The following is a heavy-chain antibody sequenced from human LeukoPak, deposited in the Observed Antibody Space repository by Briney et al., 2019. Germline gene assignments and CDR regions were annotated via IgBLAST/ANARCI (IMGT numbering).Heavy chain of an antibody. D-gene: IGHD3-10*01. CDR3: ARVRSGHFDY. CDR2: IYYSGST. V-gene: IGHV4-31*03. J-gene: IGHJ4*02. CDR1: GGSISSGGYY. Sequence: PSETLSLTCNVYGGSISSGGYYWSWIRQHPGKGLEWIGYIYYSGSTYYNPSLKSRVTISVDTSKNQFSLKLSSVTAADTAVYYCARVRSGHFDYWGQGTLVTVSS.